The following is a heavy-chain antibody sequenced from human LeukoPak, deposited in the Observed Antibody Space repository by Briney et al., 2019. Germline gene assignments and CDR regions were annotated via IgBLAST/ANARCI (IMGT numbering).Heavy chain of an antibody. D-gene: IGHD3-22*01. CDR3: AKDLLAYYDSSGYYWGSRPFDY. Sequence: PGGSLRLSCAASGFTFSSYAMGWVRQAPGKGLEWVSAISGSGGSTYYADSVKGRFTISRDNSKNTLYLQMNSLRAEDTAVYYCAKDLLAYYDSSGYYWGSRPFDYWGQGTLVTVSS. V-gene: IGHV3-23*01. CDR1: GFTFSSYA. CDR2: ISGSGGST. J-gene: IGHJ4*02.